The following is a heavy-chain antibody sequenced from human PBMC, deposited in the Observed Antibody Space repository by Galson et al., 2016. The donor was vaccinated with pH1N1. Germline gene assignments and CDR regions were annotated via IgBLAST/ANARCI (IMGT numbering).Heavy chain of an antibody. CDR3: VQQPPPRPLITILGAGRRAFDP. V-gene: IGHV4-38-2*01. D-gene: IGHD3-3*01. Sequence: WIRQSLDKGLEWIGTISHSGSTYYNPSFKSRVTISIDTSQNEFSLQLASVTAADTAVYYCVQQPPPRPLITILGAGRRAFDPCGQGALVTVSS. J-gene: IGHJ5*02. CDR2: ISHSGST.